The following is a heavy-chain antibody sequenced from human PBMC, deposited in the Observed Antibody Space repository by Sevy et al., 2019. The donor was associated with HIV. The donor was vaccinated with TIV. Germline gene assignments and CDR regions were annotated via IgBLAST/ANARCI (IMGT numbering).Heavy chain of an antibody. CDR1: GDSVSSNSAA. CDR2: TYYRSKWYK. D-gene: IGHD1-26*01. V-gene: IGHV6-1*01. J-gene: IGHJ6*02. CDR3: AWDRRSGSTANYYGMDV. Sequence: KQSQTLSLTCAISGDSVSSNSAAWNWIRQSPSRGLEWLGRTYYRSKWYKDYAASVKSRITINPDTSKNQFALQLNSVTTRDTAVDYWAWDRRSGSTANYYGMDVWGQGTMVTVSS.